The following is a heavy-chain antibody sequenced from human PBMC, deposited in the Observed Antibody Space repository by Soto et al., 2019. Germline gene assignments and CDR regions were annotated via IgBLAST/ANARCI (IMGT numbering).Heavy chain of an antibody. Sequence: GGSLRLSCAASGFTFSNYAMSWVRQAPGKGLEWVAGISTSGEGTFYTDSVKGRFTISRDNAKNTLYLQMNRLRADDTAVYYCVKDGSSGWYIAYFQHWGLGTPVTVSS. D-gene: IGHD6-19*01. CDR2: ISTSGEGT. J-gene: IGHJ1*01. CDR1: GFTFSNYA. V-gene: IGHV3-23*01. CDR3: VKDGSSGWYIAYFQH.